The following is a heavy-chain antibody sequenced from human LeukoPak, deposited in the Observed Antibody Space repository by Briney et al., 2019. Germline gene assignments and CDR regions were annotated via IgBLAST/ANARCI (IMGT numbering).Heavy chain of an antibody. D-gene: IGHD3-22*01. CDR1: GYSFTSYW. CDR3: ARRYYYDSSGLGSFDY. V-gene: IGHV5-51*01. CDR2: IYPGDSDT. J-gene: IGHJ4*02. Sequence: GESLKISCKGSGYSFTSYWIGWVRQMPGKGLEWMGIIYPGDSDTRCSPSFQGQVTISADKSISTAYLQWSSLKASDTAMYYCARRYYYDSSGLGSFDYWGQGTLVTVSS.